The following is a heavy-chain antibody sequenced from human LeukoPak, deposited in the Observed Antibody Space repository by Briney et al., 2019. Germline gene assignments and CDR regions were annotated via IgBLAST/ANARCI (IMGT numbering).Heavy chain of an antibody. CDR3: ARGGSGFSSSWHYYYGMDV. J-gene: IGHJ6*02. D-gene: IGHD6-13*01. CDR2: INHSGST. Sequence: SETLSLTCAVYGGSFSGYYWSWIRQPPGKGLEWIGEINHSGSTNYNPSLKSRVTISVDTSKNQFSLKLSSVTAADTAVYYCARGGSGFSSSWHYYYGMDVWGQGTTVTVSS. V-gene: IGHV4-34*01. CDR1: GGSFSGYY.